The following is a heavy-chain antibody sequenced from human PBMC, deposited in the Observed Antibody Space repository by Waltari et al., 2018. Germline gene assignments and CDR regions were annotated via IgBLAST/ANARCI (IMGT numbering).Heavy chain of an antibody. CDR1: GYTFTNYG. Sequence: QVQLVQSGAEVKKPGASMKVSCKASGYTFTNYGISWVRQAPGQGLEWMGWISAYNGNTNYAQKLQGRVTMTTDTSTSTAYMELRSLRSDDTAVYYCARLDAIRAAGGPRGDYYYYMDVWGKGTTVTISS. D-gene: IGHD6-13*01. CDR2: ISAYNGNT. CDR3: ARLDAIRAAGGPRGDYYYYMDV. V-gene: IGHV1-18*01. J-gene: IGHJ6*03.